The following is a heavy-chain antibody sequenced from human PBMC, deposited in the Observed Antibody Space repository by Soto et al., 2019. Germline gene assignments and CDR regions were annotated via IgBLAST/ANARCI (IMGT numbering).Heavy chain of an antibody. Sequence: VRVACKASGYTFTSYALHWVRQAPGQRLEWMGWINAGNGNTKYSQKFQGRVTITRDTSASTAYMELSSLRSEDTAVYYCARLGTRSSIRLRYWYYGMDV. CDR1: GYTFTSYA. J-gene: IGHJ6*01. V-gene: IGHV1-3*01. CDR3: ARLGTRSSIRLRYWYYGMDV. CDR2: INAGNGNT. D-gene: IGHD2-2*01.